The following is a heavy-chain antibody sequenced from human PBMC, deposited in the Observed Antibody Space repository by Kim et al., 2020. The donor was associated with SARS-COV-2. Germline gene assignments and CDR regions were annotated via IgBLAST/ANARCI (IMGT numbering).Heavy chain of an antibody. J-gene: IGHJ4*02. V-gene: IGHV3-48*04. Sequence: GGSLRLSCAASGFTFSSYSMNWVRQAPGKGLEWLSFITSSTSTIYYADSVKGRFTISRDNAKNSLYLQMNSLRAEDTAVYYCASGNGGLWGQGTLAAVSS. CDR1: GFTFSSYS. D-gene: IGHD2-15*01. CDR3: ASGNGGL. CDR2: ITSSTSTI.